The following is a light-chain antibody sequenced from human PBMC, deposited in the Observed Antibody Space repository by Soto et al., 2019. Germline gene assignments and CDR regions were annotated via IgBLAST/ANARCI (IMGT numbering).Light chain of an antibody. CDR2: RVS. CDR3: MQSIQLPWT. J-gene: IGKJ1*01. Sequence: DVVMSQSPLSLPVTLGQPASISCRSSQSLVKTDGITYLNWFHQRPGQSPRRHINRVSRRDSGVPDRFSGSGSGTDFTLKISRVEAEDVGVYYCMQSIQLPWTFGQGTKVDIK. CDR1: QSLVKTDGITY. V-gene: IGKV2-30*01.